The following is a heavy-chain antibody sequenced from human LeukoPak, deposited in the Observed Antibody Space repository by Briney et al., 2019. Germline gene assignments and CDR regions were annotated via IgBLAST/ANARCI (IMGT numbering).Heavy chain of an antibody. D-gene: IGHD6-13*01. CDR3: AKRPLYSSSWYNYFDY. CDR2: ISGSGGST. J-gene: IGHJ4*02. Sequence: GGSLRLSCAASGFTFSSNAMSWVRQAPGKGLEWVSAISGSGGSTYYADSVKGRFTISRDNSKNTLYLQMNSLRAEDTAVYYCAKRPLYSSSWYNYFDYWGQGTLVTVSS. V-gene: IGHV3-23*01. CDR1: GFTFSSNA.